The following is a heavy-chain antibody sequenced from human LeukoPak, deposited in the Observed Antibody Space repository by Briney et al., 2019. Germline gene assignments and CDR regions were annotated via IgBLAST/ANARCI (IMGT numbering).Heavy chain of an antibody. V-gene: IGHV4-59*08. D-gene: IGHD3-10*01. CDR3: ARRLLWFGPPDV. J-gene: IGHJ6*02. CDR2: IYYSGST. Sequence: SETLSLTCTLSGGSISSYYWSWVRQPPGRGLEWIGYIYYSGSTNYNPSLKSRVTISVDTSKNQFSLKLSSVTAADTAIYYCARRLLWFGPPDVWGQGTTVTVSS. CDR1: GGSISSYY.